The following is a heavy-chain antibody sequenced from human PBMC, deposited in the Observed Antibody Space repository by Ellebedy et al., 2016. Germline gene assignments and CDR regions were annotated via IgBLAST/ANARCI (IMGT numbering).Heavy chain of an antibody. CDR2: IYPGDSDT. D-gene: IGHD3-22*01. CDR1: GYSFSSYW. V-gene: IGHV5-51*01. J-gene: IGHJ4*02. CDR3: ARRGGDYYDTTGYYYVDY. Sequence: GESLKISCKGSGYSFSSYWIGWVRQMPGKGLEWMGIIYPGDSDTRYSPSFQGQVTISLDKSINTAYLQWSSLKASDTDMYYSARRGGDYYDTTGYYYVDYWGQGTLVTVSS.